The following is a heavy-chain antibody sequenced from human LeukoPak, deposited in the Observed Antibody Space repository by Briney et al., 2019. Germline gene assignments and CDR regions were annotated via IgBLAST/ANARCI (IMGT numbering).Heavy chain of an antibody. CDR1: GFTFSNYS. J-gene: IGHJ4*02. CDR2: ISSSSSYI. V-gene: IGHV3-21*01. CDR3: ARGGRLSSTSAFDY. Sequence: GGSLRLSCAASGFTFSNYSMNWVRQAPGKGLEWVSSISSSSSYIYYADSVKGRFTISRDNAKNSLYLQMNSLRAEDTAVYYCARGGRLSSTSAFDYWGQGTLVTVSS. D-gene: IGHD2-2*01.